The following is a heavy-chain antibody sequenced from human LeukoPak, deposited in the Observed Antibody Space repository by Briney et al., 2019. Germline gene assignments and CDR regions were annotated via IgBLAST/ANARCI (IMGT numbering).Heavy chain of an antibody. J-gene: IGHJ3*02. CDR3: ARDPSIAVADDAFDI. D-gene: IGHD6-19*01. CDR2: INHSGST. CDR1: GGSFSGYY. V-gene: IGHV4-34*01. Sequence: SETLSLTCAVYGGSFSGYYWSWIRQPPGKGLEWIGEINHSGSTNYNPSLKSRVTISVDTSKNQFSLKLSSVTAADTAVYYCARDPSIAVADDAFDIWGQGTMVTVSS.